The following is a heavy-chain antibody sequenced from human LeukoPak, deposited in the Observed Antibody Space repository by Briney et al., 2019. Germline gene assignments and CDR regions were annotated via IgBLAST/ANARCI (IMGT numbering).Heavy chain of an antibody. CDR3: ASTERCSTTCPLDY. D-gene: IGHD2-2*01. Sequence: SETLSLTCAVYGGSFRGYYWSWIRQPPGKGLEWIGEINHSGSTNYNPSLKGRATISLDTSMKKFSLKLNSVTAADTAVYYCASTERCSTTCPLDYWGQGTLVTVSS. CDR1: GGSFRGYY. J-gene: IGHJ4*02. CDR2: INHSGST. V-gene: IGHV4-34*01.